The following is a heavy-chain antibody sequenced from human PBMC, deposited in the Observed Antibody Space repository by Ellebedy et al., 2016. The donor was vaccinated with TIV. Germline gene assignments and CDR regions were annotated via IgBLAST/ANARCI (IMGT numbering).Heavy chain of an antibody. CDR2: ISSSSSYI. CDR3: ARDVGITMVRESDGMDV. D-gene: IGHD3-10*01. CDR1: GFTVSSNY. V-gene: IGHV3-21*01. Sequence: GGSLRLSXAASGFTVSSNYMNWVRQAPGKGLEWVSSISSSSSYIYYADSVKGRFTISRDNAKNSLYLQMNSLRAEDTAVYYCARDVGITMVRESDGMDVWGQGTTVTVSS. J-gene: IGHJ6*02.